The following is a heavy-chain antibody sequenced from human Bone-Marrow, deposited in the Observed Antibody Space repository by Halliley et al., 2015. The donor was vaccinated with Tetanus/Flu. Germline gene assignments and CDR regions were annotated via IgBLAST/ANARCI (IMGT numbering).Heavy chain of an antibody. CDR3: ARGGDDGFWSGYLDY. D-gene: IGHD3-3*01. V-gene: IGHV3-30*03. J-gene: IGHJ4*02. CDR2: ISYDGANT. Sequence: ISYDGANTYYADPVKGRFTISRDNSKNTLSLQMNSLRAEDTAVYFCARGGDDGFWSGYLDYWGQGTLVTVSS.